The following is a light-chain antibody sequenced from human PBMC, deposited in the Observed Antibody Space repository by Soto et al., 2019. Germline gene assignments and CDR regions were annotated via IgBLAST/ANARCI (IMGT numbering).Light chain of an antibody. CDR1: QSVSSSY. CDR2: GAS. J-gene: IGKJ1*01. V-gene: IGKV3-20*01. Sequence: EVVMTQSPATLSVSPGERVTLSCRASQSVSSSYLAWYQQKPCQAPRLLIYGASSRATGIPDRFSGSGSGTDFTPTISRLEPEDFAVYYGQQYGSSPPWTVGQGTKVDIK. CDR3: QQYGSSPPWT.